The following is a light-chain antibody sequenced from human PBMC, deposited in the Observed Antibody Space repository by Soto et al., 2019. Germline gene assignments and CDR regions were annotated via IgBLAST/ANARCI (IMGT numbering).Light chain of an antibody. V-gene: IGKV4-1*01. Sequence: DIVMTQSPDSLAVSLGERATINCKSSQSVLYSSNNKNYLAWYQQKPGQPPKLLIYWASTRESGVPDRFSGSGSGTDFTLTINRLQAEDVAVYYCQQYYTTPLTFGPGTKVDIK. CDR3: QQYYTTPLT. CDR1: QSVLYSSNNKNY. CDR2: WAS. J-gene: IGKJ3*01.